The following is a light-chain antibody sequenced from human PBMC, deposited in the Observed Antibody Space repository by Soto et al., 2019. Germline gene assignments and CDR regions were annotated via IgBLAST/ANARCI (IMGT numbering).Light chain of an antibody. V-gene: IGKV1-5*01. Sequence: DIPITQSPSSLSASVGDRDTITCRASQSISDWLAWYQQKPGKAPKLLIFDASSLKSGVPSRFSGSGSGTEFTLTISSLQPDDFATYYCQQYNTYSPWAFGQGTNVDIK. CDR2: DAS. CDR1: QSISDW. CDR3: QQYNTYSPWA. J-gene: IGKJ1*01.